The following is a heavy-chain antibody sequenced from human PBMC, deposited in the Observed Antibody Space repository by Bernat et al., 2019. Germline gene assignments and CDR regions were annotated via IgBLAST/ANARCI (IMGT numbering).Heavy chain of an antibody. D-gene: IGHD6-13*01. CDR1: GGTFSSYA. CDR3: ARAQIYSSSWPPSTTLHYGMDV. Sequence: QVQLVQSGAEVKKPGSSVKVSCKASGGTFSSYAISWVRQAPGQGLEWMGGIIPIFGTANYAQKFQGRVTITADESTSTAYMELSSLRSEDTAVYYCARAQIYSSSWPPSTTLHYGMDVWGQGTTVTVSS. V-gene: IGHV1-69*01. CDR2: IIPIFGTA. J-gene: IGHJ6*02.